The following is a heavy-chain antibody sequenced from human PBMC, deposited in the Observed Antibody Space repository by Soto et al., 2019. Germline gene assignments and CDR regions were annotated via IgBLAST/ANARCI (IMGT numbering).Heavy chain of an antibody. CDR2: IYHSGST. CDR3: ASITGTDAFDI. Sequence: SETLSLTCTVSGYSISSGYYWGWIRQPPGKGLEWIGSIYHSGSTYYNPSLKSRVTISVDTSKNQFSLKLSSVTAADTAVYYCASITGTDAFDIWGQGTMVTVSS. CDR1: GYSISSGYY. J-gene: IGHJ3*02. V-gene: IGHV4-38-2*02. D-gene: IGHD1-20*01.